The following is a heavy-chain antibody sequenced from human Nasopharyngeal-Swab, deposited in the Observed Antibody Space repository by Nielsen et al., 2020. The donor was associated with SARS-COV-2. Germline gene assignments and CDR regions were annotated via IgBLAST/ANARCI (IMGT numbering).Heavy chain of an antibody. D-gene: IGHD2-2*01. V-gene: IGHV3-7*05. CDR3: ARGGYCSSTSCYFGIQNRVDY. J-gene: IGHJ4*02. CDR1: GFTFSSYW. Sequence: GGSLRLSCAASGFTFSSYWMSWVRQAPGKGLEWVAKIKQDGSEKYYVDSVKGRFTISRDNAKNSLYLQMNSLRAEDTAVYYCARGGYCSSTSCYFGIQNRVDYWGQGTLVTVSS. CDR2: IKQDGSEK.